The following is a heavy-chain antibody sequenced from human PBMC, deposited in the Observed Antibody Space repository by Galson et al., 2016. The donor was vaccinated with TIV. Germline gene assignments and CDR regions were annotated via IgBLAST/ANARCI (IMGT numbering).Heavy chain of an antibody. V-gene: IGHV3-72*01. Sequence: LTCTVSGASNMSYFWNWIRQAPGMGLEWVGRSKNRLKNYLTEYAAAVKGRFIISRDYSKMSLYLQMTSLKTEDTAGYYCVMCESGVPNWGQGTLVTVSS. J-gene: IGHJ4*02. CDR2: SKNRLKNYLT. CDR3: VMCESGVPN. CDR1: GASNMSYF. D-gene: IGHD2-8*01.